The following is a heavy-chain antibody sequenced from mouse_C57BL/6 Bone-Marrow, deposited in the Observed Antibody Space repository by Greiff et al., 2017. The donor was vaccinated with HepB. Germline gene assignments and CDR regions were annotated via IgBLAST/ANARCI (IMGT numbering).Heavy chain of an antibody. J-gene: IGHJ4*01. CDR1: GYTFTSYW. CDR3: ARRDYYGSSRAMDY. CDR2: IDPSDSYT. Sequence: VQLQQSGAELVMPGASVKLSCKASGYTFTSYWMHWVKQRPGQGLEWIGEIDPSDSYTNYNQKFKGKSTLTVDKSSSTAYMQRSSLTSEDSAVYYCARRDYYGSSRAMDYWGQGTSVTVSS. D-gene: IGHD1-1*01. V-gene: IGHV1-69*01.